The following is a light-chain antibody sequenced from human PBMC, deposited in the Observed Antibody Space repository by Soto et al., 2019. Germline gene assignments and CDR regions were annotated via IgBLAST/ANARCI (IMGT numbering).Light chain of an antibody. V-gene: IGKV1-12*01. CDR2: TGS. CDR3: QHYSAFSVT. Sequence: DIQMTQSPSSVSASVGDRVTMSFRASQAIDSWLAWYQQKPGEAPKLLIFTGSLLHSGVPSRFSGSGSGTEFTLTISSLQPEDLATYYCQHYSAFSVTFGQGTKVDIK. CDR1: QAIDSW. J-gene: IGKJ1*01.